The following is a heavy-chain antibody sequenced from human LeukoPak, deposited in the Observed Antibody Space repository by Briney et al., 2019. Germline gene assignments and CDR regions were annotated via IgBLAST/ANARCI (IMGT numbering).Heavy chain of an antibody. CDR2: INPSGGST. CDR3: ARASDSKDPYYFDY. J-gene: IGHJ4*02. Sequence: ASVKVSCKASGHTFTTYYVHLVRQAPGQGLEWMGIINPSGGSTSYAQKFQGRVTMTRDTSTSTVYMELSSLRSEDTAVYYCARASDSKDPYYFDYWGQGTLVTVSS. D-gene: IGHD3-22*01. CDR1: GHTFTTYY. V-gene: IGHV1-46*01.